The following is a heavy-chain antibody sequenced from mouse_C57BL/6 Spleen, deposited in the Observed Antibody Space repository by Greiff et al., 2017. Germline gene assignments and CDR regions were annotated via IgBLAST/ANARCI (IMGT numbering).Heavy chain of an antibody. Sequence: QVQLQQPGAELVKPGASVKLSCKASGYTFTSYWMQWVKQRPRQGLEWIGEIDPSDSYTNYNQKFKGKATLTVDTSSSTAYMQLSSLTSEDSAVYYCARSRLLITTVVEDYWGQGTTLTVSS. CDR2: IDPSDSYT. J-gene: IGHJ2*01. V-gene: IGHV1-50*01. CDR3: ARSRLLITTVVEDY. D-gene: IGHD1-1*01. CDR1: GYTFTSYW.